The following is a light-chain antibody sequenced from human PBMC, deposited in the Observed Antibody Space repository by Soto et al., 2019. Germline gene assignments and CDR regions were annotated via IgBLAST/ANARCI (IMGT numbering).Light chain of an antibody. Sequence: QSAPTQPASVSGSPGQSITISCTGTSSDVGGYNYVSWYQQHPGKAPKLMIFEVSNRLSGVSHRFSGSKSGNTASLTISGLQAEDEADYYCSSYTATNTLVVFGGGTKLTVL. CDR2: EVS. V-gene: IGLV2-14*01. J-gene: IGLJ2*01. CDR1: SSDVGGYNY. CDR3: SSYTATNTLVV.